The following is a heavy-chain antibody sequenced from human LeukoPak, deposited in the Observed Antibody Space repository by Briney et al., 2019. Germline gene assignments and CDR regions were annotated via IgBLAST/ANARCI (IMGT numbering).Heavy chain of an antibody. CDR3: ARDYFDSSGYYEDCFDP. V-gene: IGHV1-18*01. D-gene: IGHD3-22*01. CDR2: ISAYNGDT. CDR1: GYTFTSYG. J-gene: IGHJ5*02. Sequence: ASVKVSCKASGYTFTSYGIRWVRQAPGQGLEWMVWISAYNGDTNYAQKLQGRVTMTRDTSTSTAYMELRSLRSDDTAVYYCARDYFDSSGYYEDCFDPWGQGTLVTVSS.